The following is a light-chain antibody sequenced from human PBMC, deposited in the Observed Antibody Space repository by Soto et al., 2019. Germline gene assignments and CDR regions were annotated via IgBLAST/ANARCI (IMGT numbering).Light chain of an antibody. CDR1: QSVSSK. J-gene: IGKJ1*01. CDR3: QQYNNWPRT. Sequence: EIVMTQSPATLSVSPGEGATLSCRASQSVSSKLAWYQQKPGQAPRLLIYGASTRATGIPARFSGSGSGTEFPLIISSLQSEDSAVYYCQQYNNWPRTFGQGTKVDI. CDR2: GAS. V-gene: IGKV3-15*01.